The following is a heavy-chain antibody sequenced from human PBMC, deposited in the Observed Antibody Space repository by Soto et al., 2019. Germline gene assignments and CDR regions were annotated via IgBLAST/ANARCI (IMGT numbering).Heavy chain of an antibody. CDR2: ISASSSHK. Sequence: EAQLVESGGRLVKPGESLRLSCVASGFDFSYYTMNWVRQAPGKGLEWVSAISASSSHKYSADSVRGRFTFSRDNANNSLYLQMNNLRVEDTAVYYCARLRSDAFDIWGQGTLVTVSS. V-gene: IGHV3-21*02. CDR1: GFDFSYYT. J-gene: IGHJ3*02. D-gene: IGHD4-17*01. CDR3: ARLRSDAFDI.